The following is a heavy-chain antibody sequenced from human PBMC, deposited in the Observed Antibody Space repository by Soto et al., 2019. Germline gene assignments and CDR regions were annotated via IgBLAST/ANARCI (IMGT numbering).Heavy chain of an antibody. CDR1: GGSISSGDYY. D-gene: IGHD2-21*02. Sequence: QVQLQESGPGLVKPSQTLSLTCTVSGGSISSGDYYWSWIRQPPGKGLEWIGYIYYSGSTYYNPSLTRRVTIAVDTSKNQSSLKLSSVTAADTAVYYCAIDCGNSVYFDYWGQGTLVTVSS. CDR2: IYYSGST. V-gene: IGHV4-30-4*01. J-gene: IGHJ4*02. CDR3: AIDCGNSVYFDY.